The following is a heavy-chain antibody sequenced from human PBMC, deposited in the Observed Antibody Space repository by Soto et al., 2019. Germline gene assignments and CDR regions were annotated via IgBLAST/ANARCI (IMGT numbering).Heavy chain of an antibody. CDR2: IIPIFGTA. CDR3: AREEMATITVYYYYGMDV. V-gene: IGHV1-69*13. D-gene: IGHD5-12*01. Sequence: GASVKVSCKASGGTFSSYAISWVRQAPGQGLEWMGGIIPIFGTANYAQKFQGRVTITADESTSTAYMELSSLRSEDTAVYYCAREEMATITVYYYYGMDVWGQGTTVTVSS. J-gene: IGHJ6*02. CDR1: GGTFSSYA.